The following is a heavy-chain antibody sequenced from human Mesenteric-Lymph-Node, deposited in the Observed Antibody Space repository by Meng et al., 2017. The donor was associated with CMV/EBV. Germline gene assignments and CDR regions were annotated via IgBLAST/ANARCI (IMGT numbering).Heavy chain of an antibody. V-gene: IGHV3-30-3*01. Sequence: GGSLRLSCAASGFTFSTYAMHWVRQAPGKGLEWVAVISYDGNSKNYADSVKGRFTISRDNAKNSLYLQMNSLRAEDTAVYYCARDRAPYGNDAFDIWGLGTMVTVSS. J-gene: IGHJ3*02. CDR1: GFTFSTYA. CDR3: ARDRAPYGNDAFDI. D-gene: IGHD3-10*01. CDR2: ISYDGNSK.